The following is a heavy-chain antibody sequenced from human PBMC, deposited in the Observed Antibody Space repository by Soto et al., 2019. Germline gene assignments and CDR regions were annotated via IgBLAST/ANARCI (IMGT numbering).Heavy chain of an antibody. CDR1: GGSISSYH. Sequence: ASETLSLTCIVSGGSISSYHWSWIRQPAGKGLEWIGRVYTSGSMNYNPSLKSRVAISVDMSKNQFSLKLSSVTAADTAVYYCEKSGGWPPNALEYFQHWGQGTLVTVSS. CDR2: VYTSGSM. CDR3: EKSGGWPPNALEYFQH. V-gene: IGHV4-4*07. J-gene: IGHJ1*01. D-gene: IGHD2-15*01.